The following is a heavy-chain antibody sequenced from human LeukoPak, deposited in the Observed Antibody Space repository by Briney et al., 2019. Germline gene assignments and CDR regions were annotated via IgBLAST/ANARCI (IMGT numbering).Heavy chain of an antibody. CDR2: IWYDGSNK. CDR3: ARDRRDIVATTVVGGAFDI. V-gene: IGHV3-33*01. Sequence: PGRSLRLSCAASGFTFSSYGMHWVRQAPGKGLEWVAVIWYDGSNKYYADSVKGRFTISRDNSKNTLYLQMNSLRAEDTAVYYCARDRRDIVATTVVGGAFDIWGQGTMVTVSS. CDR1: GFTFSSYG. D-gene: IGHD5-12*01. J-gene: IGHJ3*02.